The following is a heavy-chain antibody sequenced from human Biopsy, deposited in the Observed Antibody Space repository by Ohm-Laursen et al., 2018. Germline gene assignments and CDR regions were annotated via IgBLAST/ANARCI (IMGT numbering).Heavy chain of an antibody. CDR1: GFTFSDYY. CDR3: AREGGNSNSWYGFDN. V-gene: IGHV3-11*04. J-gene: IGHJ4*02. D-gene: IGHD6-13*01. CDR2: LSSRGSNI. Sequence: SLRLSCTASGFTFSDYYMSWIRQAPGKGLEWISYLSSRGSNIYYADSVKGRFTVSRDNANNSLFLQMNSLRAEDTAVYYCAREGGNSNSWYGFDNWGQGTLVTVSS.